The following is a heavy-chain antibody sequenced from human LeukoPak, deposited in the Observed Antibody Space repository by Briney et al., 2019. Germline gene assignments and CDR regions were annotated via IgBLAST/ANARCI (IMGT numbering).Heavy chain of an antibody. CDR2: INHSGST. J-gene: IGHJ4*02. CDR1: GGSFSGYY. D-gene: IGHD4-23*01. Sequence: SETLSLTCAVYGGSFSGYYWSWIRQPPGKGLEWIGEINHSGSTNYNPSLKSRVTISVDTSKNQFSLKLSSVTAADTAVYYCARVPGGNSPLDYWGQGTLVTVSS. V-gene: IGHV4-34*01. CDR3: ARVPGGNSPLDY.